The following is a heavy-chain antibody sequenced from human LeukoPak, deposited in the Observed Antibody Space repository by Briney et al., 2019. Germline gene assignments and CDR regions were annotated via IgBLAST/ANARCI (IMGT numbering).Heavy chain of an antibody. V-gene: IGHV3-21*01. Sequence: GGSLRLSCAASGFTFRSYSMNWVRQAPGKGLEWVSSISSSSSYIYYADSVKGRFTISRDNAKNSLYLQMNSLRAEDTAVYYCARDPEIYGSGSYYGRFDYWGQGTLVTVSS. CDR3: ARDPEIYGSGSYYGRFDY. CDR1: GFTFRSYS. D-gene: IGHD3-10*01. J-gene: IGHJ4*02. CDR2: ISSSSSYI.